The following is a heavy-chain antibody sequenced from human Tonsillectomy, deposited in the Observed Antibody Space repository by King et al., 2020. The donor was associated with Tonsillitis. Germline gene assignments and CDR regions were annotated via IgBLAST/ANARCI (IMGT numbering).Heavy chain of an antibody. D-gene: IGHD4-17*01. V-gene: IGHV3-23*04. J-gene: IGHJ6*02. CDR3: AKHRWDRDYRVPHHYFGMDV. CDR2: ISGSGGST. CDR1: GFTFSSYA. Sequence: VQLVESGGGLVQPGGSLRLSCAASGFTFSSYAMSWVRQAPGKGLEWVSAISGSGGSTYYADSVKGRFTISRDNSKNTLYLQMNSLRAEDTAVYYCAKHRWDRDYRVPHHYFGMDVWGQGTTGTVSS.